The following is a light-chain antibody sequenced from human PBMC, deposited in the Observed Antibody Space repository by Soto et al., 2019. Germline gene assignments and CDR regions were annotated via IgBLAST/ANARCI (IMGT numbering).Light chain of an antibody. V-gene: IGKV3-15*01. J-gene: IGKJ5*01. CDR1: QSVRSH. CDR3: QLRSNWIT. Sequence: IVMTQSPATLSVSPGEGFTLSCRASQSVRSHLAWYQQKPGQPPRLLIYGASTRATGIPARFSGSGFGTEFTLTISSLQSEDFAVYYCQLRSNWITFGQGTQLEIK. CDR2: GAS.